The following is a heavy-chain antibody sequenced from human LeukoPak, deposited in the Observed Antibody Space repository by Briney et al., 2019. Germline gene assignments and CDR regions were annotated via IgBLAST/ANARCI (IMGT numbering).Heavy chain of an antibody. CDR2: ISISGSKT. Sequence: GGSLRLSCAASEFDFSSHAMTWVRQAPGKGLEWVSAISISGSKTYYADSVKGRFTISRDNSKNTLYLQMNSLRAEDTAVYYCARESQIYYDSSGDPDYFDYWGQGTLVTVSS. J-gene: IGHJ4*02. D-gene: IGHD3-22*01. V-gene: IGHV3-23*01. CDR1: EFDFSSHA. CDR3: ARESQIYYDSSGDPDYFDY.